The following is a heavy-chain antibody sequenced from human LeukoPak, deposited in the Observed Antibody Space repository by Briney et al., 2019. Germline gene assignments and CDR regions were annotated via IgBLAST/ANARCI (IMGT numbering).Heavy chain of an antibody. V-gene: IGHV1-2*02. CDR1: GYTFTGYY. Sequence: GASVKVSCKASGYTFTGYYMHWMRQAPGQGPEWMGWINPNSGDTNYAQKFQGRVTMTRDTSISTAYMELSRLRSDDTAVYYCARDLSHYGSGSYYFDYWGQGTLVTVSS. CDR2: INPNSGDT. CDR3: ARDLSHYGSGSYYFDY. D-gene: IGHD3-10*01. J-gene: IGHJ4*02.